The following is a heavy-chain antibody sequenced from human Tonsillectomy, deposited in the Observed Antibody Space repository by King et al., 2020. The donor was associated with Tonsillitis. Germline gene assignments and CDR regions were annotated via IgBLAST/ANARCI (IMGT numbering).Heavy chain of an antibody. V-gene: IGHV3-53*01. CDR1: GFTVSTNY. CDR3: ARDRVAPAGTSFYYHGMDV. CDR2: IYSGGST. D-gene: IGHD6-13*01. Sequence: VQLVESGGGLIQPGGSLRLSCAASGFTVSTNYMSWVRQAPGKGLEWVSIIYSGGSTYVADSVQGRFTISRDNSKNTLYLQMNSLRAEDTAVYYCARDRVAPAGTSFYYHGMDVWGQGTTVTVSS. J-gene: IGHJ6*02.